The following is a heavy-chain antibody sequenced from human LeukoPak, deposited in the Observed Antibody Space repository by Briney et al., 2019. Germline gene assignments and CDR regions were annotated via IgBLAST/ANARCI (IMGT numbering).Heavy chain of an antibody. D-gene: IGHD4-17*01. J-gene: IGHJ4*02. V-gene: IGHV3-33*01. CDR1: GFTFSSYG. CDR3: ARDLYGDYDFSIDY. Sequence: PGGSLRLSCAASGFTFSSYGMHWVRQAPGKGLEWVAVIWYDGSNKYYADSVKGRFTISRDNAKNTLYLQMNSLRAEDTAVYYCARDLYGDYDFSIDYWGQGTLVTVSS. CDR2: IWYDGSNK.